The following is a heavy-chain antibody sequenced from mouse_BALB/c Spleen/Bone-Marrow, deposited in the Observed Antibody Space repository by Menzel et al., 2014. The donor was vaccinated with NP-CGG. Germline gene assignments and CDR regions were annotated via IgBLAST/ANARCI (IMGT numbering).Heavy chain of an antibody. D-gene: IGHD2-10*02. CDR2: INSNGGST. J-gene: IGHJ2*01. V-gene: IGHV5-6-2*01. CDR3: ARHGGYGNYFDY. Sequence: EVQLVESGGGLVKLGGSLKLSCAASGFTFSSYYMSWVRQTPVKRLELVAAINSNGGSTYYPDTVKGRFTISRDNAKNTLYLQMSSLKSEDTALYYCARHGGYGNYFDYWGQGTTLTVSS. CDR1: GFTFSSYY.